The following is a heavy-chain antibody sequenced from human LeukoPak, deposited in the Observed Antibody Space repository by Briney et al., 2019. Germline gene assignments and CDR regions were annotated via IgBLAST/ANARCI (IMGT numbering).Heavy chain of an antibody. CDR2: ISSSGSTI. CDR3: AELGITMIGGV. V-gene: IGHV3-48*03. D-gene: IGHD3-10*02. Sequence: GGSLGLSCAASGFTFDKAWMNWVRQAPGKGLEWVSYISSSGSTIYYADSVKGRFTISRDNAKNSLYLQMNSLRAEDTAVYYCAELGITMIGGVWGKGTTVTISS. J-gene: IGHJ6*04. CDR1: GFTFDKAW.